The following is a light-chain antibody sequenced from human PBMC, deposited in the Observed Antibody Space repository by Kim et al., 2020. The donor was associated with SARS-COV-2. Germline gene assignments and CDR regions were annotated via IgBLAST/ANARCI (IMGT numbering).Light chain of an antibody. J-gene: IGLJ2*01. Sequence: SYELTQPPSVSVSPGQTAKITCSGDALPEKYAYWYQQKSGQAPVLVIYDDTKRPSGIPERFSGSTSGTMATLTISGAQVEDEGDYYCFSMDITRVYRVFGGGTQLTVL. CDR2: DDT. CDR1: ALPEKY. CDR3: FSMDITRVYRV. V-gene: IGLV3-10*01.